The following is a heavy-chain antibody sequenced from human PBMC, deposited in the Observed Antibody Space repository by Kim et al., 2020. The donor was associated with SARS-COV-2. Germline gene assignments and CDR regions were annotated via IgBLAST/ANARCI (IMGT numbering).Heavy chain of an antibody. J-gene: IGHJ6*02. CDR3: ARKGAGGPGFYFYGMDV. CDR1: GFTFSDHE. D-gene: IGHD3-16*01. Sequence: GGSLRLSCAASGFTFSDHEMHWVRQAPEKGLMWVSRINSEGGTTTYADSVKGRFIISRDNAKNLVYLQMSSLRAEDTAVYYCARKGAGGPGFYFYGMDVWGQGTTVTVSS. CDR2: INSEGGTT. V-gene: IGHV3-74*01.